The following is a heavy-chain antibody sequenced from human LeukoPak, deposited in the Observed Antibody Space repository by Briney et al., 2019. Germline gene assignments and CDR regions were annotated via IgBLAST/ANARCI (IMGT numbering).Heavy chain of an antibody. J-gene: IGHJ4*02. V-gene: IGHV1-2*02. CDR3: ARSRTLSGYSSSSDF. D-gene: IGHD6-6*01. CDR1: GYTFTGYY. CDR2: INPNSGAT. Sequence: GASVKVSCKASGYTFTGYYIHWERQAPKQGLEWMGWINPNSGATDYAQKFQARVTMTRDTSINTAYMELSRLTSDDTSVYFCARSRTLSGYSSSSDFWGQGTLVTVSS.